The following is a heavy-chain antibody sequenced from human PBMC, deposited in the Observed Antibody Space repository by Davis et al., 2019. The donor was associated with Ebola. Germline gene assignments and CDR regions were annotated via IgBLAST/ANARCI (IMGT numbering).Heavy chain of an antibody. CDR2: ISHDGTNK. Sequence: GGSLRLSCAASGFTFSQYAMHWVRQAPGKGLEWVSVISHDGTNKYYTDSVKGRFTISRDNSKNTLYLQMNSLRAEDTAVYYCARRADYWGQGTLVTVSS. CDR1: GFTFSQYA. J-gene: IGHJ4*02. CDR3: ARRADY. V-gene: IGHV3-30-3*01.